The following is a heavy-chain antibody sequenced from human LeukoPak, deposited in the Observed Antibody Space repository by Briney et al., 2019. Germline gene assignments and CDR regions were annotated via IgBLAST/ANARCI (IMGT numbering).Heavy chain of an antibody. J-gene: IGHJ4*02. CDR2: IIPIFGTA. V-gene: IGHV1-69*05. CDR3: AKERDGYIDY. D-gene: IGHD5-24*01. Sequence: SVKVSCKASGGTFSSYAISWVPQAPGQGLEWIGGIIPIFGTANYAQKFQGRVTITTDESTSTAYMELSSLRSEDTAVYYCAKERDGYIDYWGQGTLVTVSS. CDR1: GGTFSSYA.